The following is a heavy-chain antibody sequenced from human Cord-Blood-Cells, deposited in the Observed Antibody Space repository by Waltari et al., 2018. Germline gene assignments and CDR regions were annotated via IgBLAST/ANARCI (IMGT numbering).Heavy chain of an antibody. CDR3: ARGYGGNSRPDGWTYDWFDP. Sequence: QVQLQQWGAGLLKPSETLSLTCAVYGGSFSGSYWSWIRQPPGKGLEWIGEINHSGSTNYNPSLKSRVTISVDTAKNQFSLKLSSVTAADTAVYYCARGYGGNSRPDGWTYDWFDPWGQGTLVTVSS. J-gene: IGHJ5*02. D-gene: IGHD4-17*01. CDR2: INHSGST. CDR1: GGSFSGSY. V-gene: IGHV4-34*01.